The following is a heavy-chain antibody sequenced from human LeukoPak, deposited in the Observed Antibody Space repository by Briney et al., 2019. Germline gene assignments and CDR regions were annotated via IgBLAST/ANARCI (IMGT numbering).Heavy chain of an antibody. Sequence: PSETLSLTCTVSDYSISSGHYWGWIRQPPGKGLEWIGSIYHSDTTSYNPSLKSRVTISVDTSKNQFSLRLSSVTAADTAVYYCARDHWLYSAKTWYYYGLDVWGQGTTVTVSS. V-gene: IGHV4-38-2*02. CDR3: ARDHWLYSAKTWYYYGLDV. J-gene: IGHJ6*02. CDR1: DYSISSGHY. CDR2: IYHSDTT. D-gene: IGHD3-9*01.